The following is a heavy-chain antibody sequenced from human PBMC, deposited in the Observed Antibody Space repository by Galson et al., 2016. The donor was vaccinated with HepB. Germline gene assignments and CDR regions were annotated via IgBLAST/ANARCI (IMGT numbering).Heavy chain of an antibody. V-gene: IGHV3-30-3*01. CDR1: GFTFSSYA. D-gene: IGHD4-17*01. Sequence: SLRLSCAASGFTFSSYAMHWVRQAPGKGLEWVAVISYDGSSKYYADSVKGRFTISRDNSKNTLYLQMNSLRAEDTAVYYCARDGDYSYYYYYVDVWGKGTTVTVSS. J-gene: IGHJ6*03. CDR2: ISYDGSSK. CDR3: ARDGDYSYYYYYVDV.